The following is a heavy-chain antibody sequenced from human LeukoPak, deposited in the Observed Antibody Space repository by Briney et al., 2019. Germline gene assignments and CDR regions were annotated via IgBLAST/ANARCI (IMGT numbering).Heavy chain of an antibody. CDR3: ARDTTPPRFGVVRSDAFDI. V-gene: IGHV3-30-3*01. D-gene: IGHD3-3*01. CDR1: GFTFSSYA. CDR2: ISYDGSNK. J-gene: IGHJ3*02. Sequence: GRSLRLSCAASGFTFSSYAMHWVRQAPGKGLEWVAVISYDGSNKYYADSVKGRFTISRDNSKNTLYLQMNSLRAEDTAVYYCARDTTPPRFGVVRSDAFDIWGQGTMVTVPS.